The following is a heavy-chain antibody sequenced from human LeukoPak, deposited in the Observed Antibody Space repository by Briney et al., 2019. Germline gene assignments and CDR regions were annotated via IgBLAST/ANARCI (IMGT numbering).Heavy chain of an antibody. Sequence: GGSLRLSCVASGYTFSDHGMHWVRQAPGKGLEWVTMIWSTGTTGFYADSVKGRFTISRDNSKNTLYLQMNSLRAEDTAVYYCAKDYGDCYACYYGMDVWGQGITVTVSS. CDR1: GYTFSDHG. CDR2: IWSTGTTG. D-gene: IGHD2-21*02. CDR3: AKDYGDCYACYYGMDV. J-gene: IGHJ6*02. V-gene: IGHV3-33*06.